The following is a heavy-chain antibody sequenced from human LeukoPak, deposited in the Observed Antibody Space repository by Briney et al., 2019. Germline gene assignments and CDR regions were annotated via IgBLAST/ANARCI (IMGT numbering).Heavy chain of an antibody. Sequence: ASVKVSCKASGGTFSSYAISWVRQAPGQGLEWMGWISAYNGNTNYAQKLQGRVTMTTDTSTSTAYMELRSLRSDDTAVYYCARASGFKPFDYWGQGTLVTVSS. CDR2: ISAYNGNT. V-gene: IGHV1-18*01. J-gene: IGHJ4*02. CDR1: GGTFSSYA. CDR3: ARASGFKPFDY.